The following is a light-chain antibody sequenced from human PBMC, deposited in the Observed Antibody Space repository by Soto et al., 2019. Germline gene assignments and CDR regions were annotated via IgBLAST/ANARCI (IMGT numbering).Light chain of an antibody. V-gene: IGKV3-15*01. CDR1: LSISSN. Sequence: IAMTQSPATVSVSPGERATLSCRASLSISSNLAWYQQKPGQAPRLLIYGASTRATGIPDRFSGSGSGTELTLTISSLQSEDSAVYYCQQYQNWLWTFGQGTKVEIK. CDR3: QQYQNWLWT. CDR2: GAS. J-gene: IGKJ1*01.